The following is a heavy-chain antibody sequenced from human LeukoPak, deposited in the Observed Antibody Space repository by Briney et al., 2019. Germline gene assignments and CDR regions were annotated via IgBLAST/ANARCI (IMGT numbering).Heavy chain of an antibody. CDR1: GDSVSSNSAA. D-gene: IGHD6-19*01. J-gene: IGHJ4*02. V-gene: IGHV6-1*01. CDR3: ARANSSGWYPPFVDY. CDR2: TYYRSKWYN. Sequence: SQTLSLTSAMSGDSVSSNSAAWNWIRQSPSRGLEWLGRTYYRSKWYNDYAVSVKRRITINPDTSKTQYSLQLNSVTPEDTAVYYCARANSSGWYPPFVDYWGQGTLVTVSS.